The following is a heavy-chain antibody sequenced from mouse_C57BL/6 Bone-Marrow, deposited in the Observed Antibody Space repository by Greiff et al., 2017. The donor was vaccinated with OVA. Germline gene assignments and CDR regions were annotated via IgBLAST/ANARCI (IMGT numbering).Heavy chain of an antibody. Sequence: QVQLKQSGAELVKPGASVKLSCKASGYTFTEYTIHWVQQRPGTGLEWIGWFYPGSGSLKYNEKFKDKATLTADKSSSTVYMGISRLTSEDSAVYFCARHETPLLWLSWFAYWGQGTLVTVSA. CDR1: GYTFTEYT. V-gene: IGHV1-62-2*01. D-gene: IGHD2-2*01. J-gene: IGHJ3*01. CDR2: FYPGSGSL. CDR3: ARHETPLLWLSWFAY.